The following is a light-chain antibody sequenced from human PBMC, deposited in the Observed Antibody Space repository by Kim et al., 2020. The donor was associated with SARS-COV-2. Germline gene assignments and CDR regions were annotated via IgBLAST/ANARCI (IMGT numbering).Light chain of an antibody. CDR2: GAS. V-gene: IGKV1-17*01. CDR3: LQHNTYPIT. Sequence: ASVGDRGTTTCRASQEIRNDLGWYQQSPGRAPKRLIYGASSLQSGVPSRFSGSGSGTEFTLTISSLQPEDFATYFCLQHNTYPITFGQGTRLEIK. CDR1: QEIRND. J-gene: IGKJ5*01.